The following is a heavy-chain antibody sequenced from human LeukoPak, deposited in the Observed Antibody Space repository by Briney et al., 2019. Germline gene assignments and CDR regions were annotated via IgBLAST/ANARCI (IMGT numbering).Heavy chain of an antibody. CDR1: GYIFTSYY. J-gene: IGHJ6*02. D-gene: IGHD3-22*01. V-gene: IGHV1-46*01. CDR3: ARGGSSGYYLGPYNYYGMDV. Sequence: ASVKVSCKASGYIFTSYYMHWVRQAPGQGLEWMGIINPSGGSTSHAQKFRGRVTMTRDTSTGTVYMELSSLRSEDTAVYYCARGGSSGYYLGPYNYYGMDVWGQGTTVTVSS. CDR2: INPSGGST.